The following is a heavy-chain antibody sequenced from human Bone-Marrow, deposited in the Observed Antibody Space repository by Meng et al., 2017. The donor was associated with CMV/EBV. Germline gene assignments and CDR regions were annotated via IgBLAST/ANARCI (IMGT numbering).Heavy chain of an antibody. J-gene: IGHJ6*02. CDR2: INPNSGGT. Sequence: ASVKVSCKASGYTFTGYYMHWVRQAPGQGLEWMGWINPNSGGTNYAQKFQGRVTMTRDTSISTAYMELSRLRSEDTAVYYCASMGFLFLPKGAAGRSGSQYYYYGMDVWGQGTTVTVSS. D-gene: IGHD6-13*01. CDR1: GYTFTGYY. V-gene: IGHV1-2*02. CDR3: ASMGFLFLPKGAAGRSGSQYYYYGMDV.